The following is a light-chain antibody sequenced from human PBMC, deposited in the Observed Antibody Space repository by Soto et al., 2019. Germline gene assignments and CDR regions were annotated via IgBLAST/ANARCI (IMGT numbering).Light chain of an antibody. J-gene: IGLJ3*02. CDR3: ASYAGTNIPVV. CDR1: SGDVGGYNF. V-gene: IGLV2-14*03. CDR2: DVS. Sequence: QSALTQPASVSGSPGQSITISCTGTSGDVGGYNFVSWYQQHPGKVPKLMIHDVSNRPSGVSHRFSGSKSGNTASLTISGRQAEDEVDYYCASYAGTNIPVVFGGGTKLTVL.